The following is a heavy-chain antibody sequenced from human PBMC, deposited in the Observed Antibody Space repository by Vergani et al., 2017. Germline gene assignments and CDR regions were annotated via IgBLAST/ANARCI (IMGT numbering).Heavy chain of an antibody. CDR3: ARHVGTIFGVEKYWFDR. CDR1: GGSLSSSSYY. CDR2: IYYCGST. V-gene: IGHV4-39*01. Sequence: QLQLQESGPGLVKPSETLSLTCTVPGGSLSSSSYYWGWIRQPPGKGLEWIGSIYYCGSTHYNPSLKSRVPIPVDPSKNQFSLKRSSVTAADTAVYYWARHVGTIFGVEKYWFDRWGEGTLVTVSS. J-gene: IGHJ5*02. D-gene: IGHD3-3*01.